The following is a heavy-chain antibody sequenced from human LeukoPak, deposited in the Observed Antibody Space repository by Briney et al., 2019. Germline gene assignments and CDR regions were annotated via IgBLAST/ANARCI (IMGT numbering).Heavy chain of an antibody. CDR3: AKDALGGYGDYGYYYYYMDV. CDR2: ISGVGGST. J-gene: IGHJ6*03. D-gene: IGHD4-17*01. Sequence: GGSLRLSCAASGFTFDDYAMHWVRKAPGKGLEWVSLISGVGGSTYYADSVKGRFTISRDNSKNSLYLQMNSLRTEDTALYYCAKDALGGYGDYGYYYYYMDVWGKGTTVTVSS. V-gene: IGHV3-43*02. CDR1: GFTFDDYA.